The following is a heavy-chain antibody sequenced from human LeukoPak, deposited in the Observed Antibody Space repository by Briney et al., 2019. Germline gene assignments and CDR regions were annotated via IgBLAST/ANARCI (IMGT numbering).Heavy chain of an antibody. Sequence: GGSLRLSCAASGFTFSSYWMSWVRQAPGKGLEWVSGISGSGGSTDYADSVKGRFTISRDISRNTVYLQVNSLRAEDTAIYYCAKHYYYGSGSCLDYWGQGTLVTVSS. J-gene: IGHJ4*02. D-gene: IGHD3-10*01. CDR1: GFTFSSYW. CDR2: ISGSGGST. CDR3: AKHYYYGSGSCLDY. V-gene: IGHV3-23*01.